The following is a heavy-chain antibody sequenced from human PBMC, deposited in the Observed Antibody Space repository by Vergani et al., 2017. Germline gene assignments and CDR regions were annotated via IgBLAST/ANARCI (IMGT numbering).Heavy chain of an antibody. CDR2: VDPEDGDR. V-gene: IGHV1-69-2*01. J-gene: IGHJ5*02. CDR1: GYTFIDYY. D-gene: IGHD2-2*01. CDR3: ARSGMGCSSTPCYAGHDFDP. Sequence: EVQLLQSGAEVKKPGATVKISCKVSGYTFIDYYMHWVRQAPGKGLEWMGLVDPEDGDRIYSDKFEGRVTITADTSTDTVYMELSNLRSEDTAVYYCARSGMGCSSTPCYAGHDFDPFWHGALVIVFS.